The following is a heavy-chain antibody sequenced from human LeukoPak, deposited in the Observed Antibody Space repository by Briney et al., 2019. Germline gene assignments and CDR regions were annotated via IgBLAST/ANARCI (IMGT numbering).Heavy chain of an antibody. D-gene: IGHD3-10*01. V-gene: IGHV1-2*02. CDR2: INPNSGGT. CDR1: GYSFTDYY. J-gene: IGHJ5*02. Sequence: ASVKVSCKASGYSFTDYYMHWVRQAPGQGLEWMGWINPNSGGTNYAQKFQGRVTMTRDTSISTAYLELSRLRSDDTAVYYCAMVRGPETRFDPWGQGTLVTVSS. CDR3: AMVRGPETRFDP.